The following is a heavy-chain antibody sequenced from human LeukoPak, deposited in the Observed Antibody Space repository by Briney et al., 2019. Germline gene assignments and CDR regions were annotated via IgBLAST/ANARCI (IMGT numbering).Heavy chain of an antibody. J-gene: IGHJ4*02. Sequence: SETLSLTCTVSGGSISSYYWSWIRQPPGKGLEWIGYIYYSESTNYNPSLKSRVTISVDTSKNQFSLKLSSVTAADTAVYYCARALLWFGELSYYFDYWGQGTLVTVSS. CDR1: GGSISSYY. D-gene: IGHD3-10*01. V-gene: IGHV4-59*01. CDR3: ARALLWFGELSYYFDY. CDR2: IYYSEST.